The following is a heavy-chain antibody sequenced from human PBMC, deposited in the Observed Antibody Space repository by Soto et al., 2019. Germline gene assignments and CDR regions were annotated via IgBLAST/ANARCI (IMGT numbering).Heavy chain of an antibody. D-gene: IGHD3-3*01. CDR3: AKDAAPVLRFLEWYDYYYGMDV. Sequence: GGSLRLSCAASGFTFSTYAMHWVRQAPGKGLEWVALISDNGSSKYYADSVKGRFTISRDNSKNTLYLQMNSLRAEDTAVYYCAKDAAPVLRFLEWYDYYYGMDVWGQGTTVTVSS. J-gene: IGHJ6*02. CDR2: ISDNGSSK. V-gene: IGHV3-30-3*01. CDR1: GFTFSTYA.